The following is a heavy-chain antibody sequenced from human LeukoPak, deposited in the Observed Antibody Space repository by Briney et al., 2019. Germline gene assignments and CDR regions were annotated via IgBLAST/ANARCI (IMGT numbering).Heavy chain of an antibody. CDR2: IYYTGST. D-gene: IGHD3-10*01. J-gene: IGHJ3*02. V-gene: IGHV4-61*01. CDR3: ARNRGWDSFDI. CDR1: GGSVSSGSYY. Sequence: PSETLSLTCTVSGGSVSSGSYYWTWIRQPPGKGLEWIGYIYYTGSTNYNPSLKSRVTISVDTSKSQFSLKLSSVTAADTAVYYCARNRGWDSFDIWGQGTMVTVSS.